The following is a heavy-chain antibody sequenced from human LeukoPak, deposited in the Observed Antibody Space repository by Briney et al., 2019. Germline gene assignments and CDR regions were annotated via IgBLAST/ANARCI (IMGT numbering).Heavy chain of an antibody. CDR2: ISSSGSTI. D-gene: IGHD3-22*01. V-gene: IGHV3-48*03. Sequence: GGSLRLSCAASGFTFSSYEMNWVRQAPGKGLEWVSYISSSGSTIYYADSVKGRFTISRDNAKNSLYLQMNSLRAEDTAVYYCTRVELYYDSSGPSDYWGQGTLVTVSS. CDR3: TRVELYYDSSGPSDY. CDR1: GFTFSSYE. J-gene: IGHJ4*02.